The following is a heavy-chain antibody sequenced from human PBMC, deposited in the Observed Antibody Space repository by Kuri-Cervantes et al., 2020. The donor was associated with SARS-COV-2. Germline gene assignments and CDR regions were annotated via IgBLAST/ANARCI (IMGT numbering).Heavy chain of an antibody. Sequence: ASVKVSCKASGYTFTGYYMHWVRQAPGQGLEWMGWINPNSGGTNYAQKFQGRVTMTRDTSISTAYMELSRLRSDDTAVYYCATPSYYDSSGSYDAFDIWGQGTMVTVPS. D-gene: IGHD3-22*01. CDR2: INPNSGGT. J-gene: IGHJ3*02. CDR3: ATPSYYDSSGSYDAFDI. V-gene: IGHV1-2*02. CDR1: GYTFTGYY.